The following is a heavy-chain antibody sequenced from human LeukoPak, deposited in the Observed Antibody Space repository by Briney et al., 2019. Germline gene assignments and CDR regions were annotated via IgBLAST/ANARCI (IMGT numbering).Heavy chain of an antibody. CDR3: ARDLRSSSGSLDY. Sequence: GRSLRLSCAASGFTFSSYSLNWVRQAPGKGPEWVSYISSTGRSVYYADSVKGRFTISRDNANNSLYLQMNSLRAEDTGLYYCARDLRSSSGSLDYWGQGSQVTVSS. D-gene: IGHD6-19*01. J-gene: IGHJ4*02. V-gene: IGHV3-21*01. CDR2: ISSTGRSV. CDR1: GFTFSSYS.